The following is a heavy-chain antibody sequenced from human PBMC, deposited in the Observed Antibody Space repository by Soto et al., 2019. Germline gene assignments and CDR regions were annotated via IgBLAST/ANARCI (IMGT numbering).Heavy chain of an antibody. D-gene: IGHD2-8*01. CDR3: ATLHRGYCTNGVCYPHRIAAAGTFDY. CDR2: IYYSGST. CDR1: GGSVSSGSYY. Sequence: PSETLSLTCTVSGGSVSSGSYYWSWIRQPPGKGLEWIGYIYYSGSTNYNPSLKSRVTISVDTSKNQFSLKLSSVTAADTAVYYCATLHRGYCTNGVCYPHRIAAAGTFDYWGQGTLVTVSS. V-gene: IGHV4-61*01. J-gene: IGHJ4*02.